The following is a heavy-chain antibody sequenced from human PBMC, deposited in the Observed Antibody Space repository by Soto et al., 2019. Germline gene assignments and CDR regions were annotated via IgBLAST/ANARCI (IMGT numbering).Heavy chain of an antibody. CDR1: GGSISSGVDN. Sequence: SESLAVTCTVAGGSISSGVDNWSWIHQRPGKGLEWIGYIYYSGSTYYNPSLKSRVTISVDTSKNQFSLKLSSVTAADTAVYYCARGSYCTNGVCSEYFQHWGQGTLVTVS. J-gene: IGHJ1*01. V-gene: IGHV4-30-4*01. D-gene: IGHD2-8*01. CDR2: IYYSGST. CDR3: ARGSYCTNGVCSEYFQH.